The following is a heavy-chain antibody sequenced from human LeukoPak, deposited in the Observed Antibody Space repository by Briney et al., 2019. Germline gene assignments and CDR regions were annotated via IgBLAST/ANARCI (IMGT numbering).Heavy chain of an antibody. CDR3: ARECPRQSDGLEI. CDR2: INPSSSGT. Sequence: GSLKVSCKTSGDSFTDHYMHWVRQAPGQGLEWLGRINPSSSGTNYAQKFQGRVTMTRDTSVSTAYMELSRLRTDDRPVYYCARECPRQSDGLEILRQGTMVTVCS. J-gene: IGHJ3*02. V-gene: IGHV1-2*06. CDR1: GDSFTDHY.